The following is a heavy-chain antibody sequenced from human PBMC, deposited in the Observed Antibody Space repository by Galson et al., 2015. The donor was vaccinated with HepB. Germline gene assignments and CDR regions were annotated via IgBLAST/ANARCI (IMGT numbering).Heavy chain of an antibody. V-gene: IGHV1-46*01. D-gene: IGHD2-2*01. J-gene: IGHJ4*02. CDR1: GYTFISYY. CDR3: ARRGSCTSTSCSLDN. Sequence: SVKVSCKASGYTFISYYIHWVRQAPGQGLEWMGIINPSIDIKNYAHQFQGRLAMTRDTSTSTVYVELSSLRSDDSAVYYCARRGSCTSTSCSLDNWGQGTLVTVSS. CDR2: INPSIDIK.